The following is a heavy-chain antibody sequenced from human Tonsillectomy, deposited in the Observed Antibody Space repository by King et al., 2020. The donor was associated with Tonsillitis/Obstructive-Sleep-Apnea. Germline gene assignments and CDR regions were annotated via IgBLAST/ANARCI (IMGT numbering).Heavy chain of an antibody. CDR1: GGSFSGYY. J-gene: IGHJ6*02. Sequence: VQLPQWGAGLLKPSETLSLTCAVYGGSFSGYYWSWIRQPPGKGLEWIGEINHSGSTNYNPSLKSRVTISVDTSKNQFPLKLSPVTAADTAVYYCARGCSSTSCYNRYYYYGMDVWGQGTTVTVSS. D-gene: IGHD2-2*02. CDR3: ARGCSSTSCYNRYYYYGMDV. CDR2: INHSGST. V-gene: IGHV4-34*01.